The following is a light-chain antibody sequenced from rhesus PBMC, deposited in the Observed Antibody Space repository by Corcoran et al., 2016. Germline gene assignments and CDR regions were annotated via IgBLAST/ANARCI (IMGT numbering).Light chain of an antibody. CDR3: QQHYSVPWT. CDR1: QGISNW. J-gene: IGKJ1*01. V-gene: IGKV1-21*01. CDR2: KAS. Sequence: DIQMTQSPSTLSASVGDRVTITCRASQGISNWLAWFQQSAGEAPKLLIYKASTLQSGVPSRFSGSGSWTEFTLTISSLQPEDFATYSCQQHYSVPWTFGQGTKVEVK.